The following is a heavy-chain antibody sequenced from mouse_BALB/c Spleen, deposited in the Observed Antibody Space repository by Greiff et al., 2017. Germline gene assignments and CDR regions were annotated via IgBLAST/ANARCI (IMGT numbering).Heavy chain of an antibody. D-gene: IGHD1-1*01. Sequence: EVKLVESGPSLVKPSQTLSLTCSVTGDSITSGYWNWIRKFPGNKLEYMGYISYSGSTYYNPSLKSRISITRDTSKNQYYLQLNSVTTEDTATYYCARYGYGSSPYYFDYWGQGTTLTVSS. CDR3: ARYGYGSSPYYFDY. CDR2: ISYSGST. V-gene: IGHV3-8*02. J-gene: IGHJ2*01. CDR1: GDSITSGY.